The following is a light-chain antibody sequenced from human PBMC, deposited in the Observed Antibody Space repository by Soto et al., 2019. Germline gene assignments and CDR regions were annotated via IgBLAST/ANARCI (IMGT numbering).Light chain of an antibody. V-gene: IGKV3-15*01. CDR1: QSVGSN. J-gene: IGKJ2*01. CDR2: GAS. Sequence: EIVMTQSPATLSVSPGERATLSCRAPQSVGSNLAWYQQNPGQAPRLLIYGASTRATGIPVRFSGSGSGTEFTLTSSSLQSEDFVVYFCQQYNDWPYTFGQGTKLEI. CDR3: QQYNDWPYT.